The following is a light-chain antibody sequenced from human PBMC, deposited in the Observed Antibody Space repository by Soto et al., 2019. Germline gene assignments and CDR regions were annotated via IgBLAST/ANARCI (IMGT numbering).Light chain of an antibody. CDR1: HSVGSL. CDR3: QQYNNWPRT. V-gene: IGKV3-15*01. CDR2: GAS. Sequence: EVVMTQSPATLSVSPGERATVSCRASHSVGSLLAWYQQKPGQAPRLLIYGASTRATGIPARFTGSGSGTEFTLTISSLQSEDFAVYYCQQYNNWPRTFGQGTKVDIK. J-gene: IGKJ1*01.